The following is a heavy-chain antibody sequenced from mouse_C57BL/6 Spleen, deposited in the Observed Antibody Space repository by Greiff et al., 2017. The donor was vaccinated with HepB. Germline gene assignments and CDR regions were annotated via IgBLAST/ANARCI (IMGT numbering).Heavy chain of an antibody. D-gene: IGHD1-1*01. CDR2: IDPSDSYT. J-gene: IGHJ1*03. CDR1: GYTFTSYW. V-gene: IGHV1-69*01. CDR3: ARRDYYGSNWYFDV. Sequence: QVQLKQPGAELVMPGASVKLSCKASGYTFTSYWMHWVKQRPGQGLEWIGEIDPSDSYTNYNQKFKGKSTLTVDKSSSTAYMQLSSLTSEDSAVYYCARRDYYGSNWYFDVWGTGTTVTVSS.